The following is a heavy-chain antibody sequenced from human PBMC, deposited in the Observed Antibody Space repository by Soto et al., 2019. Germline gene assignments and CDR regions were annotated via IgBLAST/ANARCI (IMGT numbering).Heavy chain of an antibody. CDR1: SGSIIVTTVF. V-gene: IGHV4-39*01. D-gene: IGHD1-20*01. Sequence: SVPMSLTCTVSSGSIIVTTVFWGWVRQPPGKGLEWIGNVDYSGTAYFSPSLATRVTFHVDTSKNQFSLTLYSVTAADTAVYYCARITGRHLDYWGQG. CDR3: ARITGRHLDY. CDR2: VDYSGTA. J-gene: IGHJ4*02.